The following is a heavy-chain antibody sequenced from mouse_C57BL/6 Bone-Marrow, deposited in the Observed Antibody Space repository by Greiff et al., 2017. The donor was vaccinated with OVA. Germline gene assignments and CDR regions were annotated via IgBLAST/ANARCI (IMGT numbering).Heavy chain of an antibody. J-gene: IGHJ1*03. CDR3: AKSYYGSSYWYFDV. Sequence: QVQLQQSGAELVKPGASVKMSCKASGYTFTTYPIEWMKQNHGKSLEWIGNFHPYNDDTKYNEKFKGKATLTVEKSSSTVYLELSRLTSDDSAVYYCAKSYYGSSYWYFDVWGTGTTVTVSS. CDR2: FHPYNDDT. V-gene: IGHV1-47*01. CDR1: GYTFTTYP. D-gene: IGHD1-1*01.